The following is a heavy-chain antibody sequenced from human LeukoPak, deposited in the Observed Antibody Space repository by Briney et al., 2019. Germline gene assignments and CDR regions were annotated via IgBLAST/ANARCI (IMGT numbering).Heavy chain of an antibody. CDR2: ISPSGGST. D-gene: IGHD2-21*02. J-gene: IGHJ4*02. CDR1: GYTFTSNY. V-gene: IGHV1-46*01. Sequence: ASVKVSCKAFGYTFTSNYMHWVRQAPGQGPEWRGVISPSGGSTTYAQKSQGRVTLTRDMSTSTDYLELSSLRSEDTAVYYCARYCGGDCYSAYYFDYWGQGTLVTVSS. CDR3: ARYCGGDCYSAYYFDY.